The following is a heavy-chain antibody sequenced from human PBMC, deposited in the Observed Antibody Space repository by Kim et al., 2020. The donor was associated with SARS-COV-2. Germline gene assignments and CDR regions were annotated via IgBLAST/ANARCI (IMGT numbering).Heavy chain of an antibody. Sequence: GGSLRLSCAASGFTFRSYAMSWVRQAPGKGLEWVSVIYSGGSSTYYADSVKGRFTISRDNSKNTQYLQMNSLRAEDTAVYYCARNPPAMVRGVVDYWGQGTLVTVSS. CDR1: GFTFRSYA. J-gene: IGHJ4*02. D-gene: IGHD3-10*01. V-gene: IGHV3-23*03. CDR3: ARNPPAMVRGVVDY. CDR2: IYSGGSST.